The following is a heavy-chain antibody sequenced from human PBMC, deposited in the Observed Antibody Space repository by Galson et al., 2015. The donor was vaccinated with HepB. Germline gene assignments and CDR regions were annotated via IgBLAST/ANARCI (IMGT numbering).Heavy chain of an antibody. D-gene: IGHD6-19*01. CDR1: GFTFSSYD. Sequence: SLRLSCAASGFTFSSYDMNWVRQAPGKGLEWVSYISSSGSTIYYADSVKGRFTISSDNAKNSLYLQINSLRAEDTAVYYCARYYERSGWYEPSYYYGMDVWGQGTTVTVSS. J-gene: IGHJ6*02. V-gene: IGHV3-48*03. CDR3: ARYYERSGWYEPSYYYGMDV. CDR2: ISSSGSTI.